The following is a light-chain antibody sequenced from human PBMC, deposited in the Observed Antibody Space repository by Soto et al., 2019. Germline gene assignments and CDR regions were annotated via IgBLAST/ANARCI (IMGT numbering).Light chain of an antibody. J-gene: IGKJ5*01. CDR3: QQSYRAVT. CDR1: QSISTY. V-gene: IGKV1-39*01. Sequence: DIQMTQSPSSLSASVGDRVAITCRAGQSISTYLNWYQQKRGKAPKLLIYHASSLQSGVPSRFSGSGSGTDFTLTITSLQPEDFATYYCQQSYRAVTFGQGTRLEIK. CDR2: HAS.